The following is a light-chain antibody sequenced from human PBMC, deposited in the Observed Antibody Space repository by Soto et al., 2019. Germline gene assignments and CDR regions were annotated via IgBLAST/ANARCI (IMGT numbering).Light chain of an antibody. CDR3: QQYDRWPHT. V-gene: IGKV3-15*01. CDR2: GAS. Sequence: EIVMTQSPATLSVSSGEGATLSCRASQNLSRNLAWYQQRPGQAPRLLIHGASTRATGVPARFSGNGSGTDFTLIISILQSEDCAVYYCQQYDRWPHTFGQGTKLQIK. CDR1: QNLSRN. J-gene: IGKJ2*01.